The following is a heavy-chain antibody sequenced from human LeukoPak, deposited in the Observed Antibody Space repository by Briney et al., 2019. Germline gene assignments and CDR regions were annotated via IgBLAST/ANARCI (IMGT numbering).Heavy chain of an antibody. V-gene: IGHV4-34*01. CDR2: ISPSGGT. Sequence: SETLSLTCAVNGGSFSDFYWSWIRQPPGKGLEWIGQISPSGGTIYDPSLESRVTISLDTSKKHFSLRVDSVTAADTAVYYCASSFWSGYYVLTWGQGTLVTVSS. J-gene: IGHJ5*02. CDR3: ASSFWSGYYVLT. D-gene: IGHD3-3*01. CDR1: GGSFSDFY.